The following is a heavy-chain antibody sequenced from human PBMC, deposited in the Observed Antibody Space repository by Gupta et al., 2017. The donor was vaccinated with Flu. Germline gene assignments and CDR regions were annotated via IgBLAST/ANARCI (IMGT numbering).Heavy chain of an antibody. J-gene: IGHJ4*02. CDR3: ARGMPGYTYGYNYFHY. CDR2: INPNGGST. Sequence: QVHLVQSGAEVKRPGASVKISCKTSGYTFASYYVHWVRQAPGLGLEWMGIINPNGGSTNYAQKFQGRVTMIGDTSTSSVYMELSSLRSEDTAVYYCARGMPGYTYGYNYFHYWGQGTLVTVSS. V-gene: IGHV1-46*01. CDR1: GYTFASYY. D-gene: IGHD5-18*01.